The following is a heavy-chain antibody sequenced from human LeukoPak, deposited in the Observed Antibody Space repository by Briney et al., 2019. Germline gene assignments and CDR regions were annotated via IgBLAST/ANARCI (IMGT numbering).Heavy chain of an antibody. CDR3: ARGEYGIAAAGTPYFQH. CDR1: GYTFTSYD. CDR2: MSPNSGNT. J-gene: IGHJ1*01. Sequence: ASVKVSCKASGYTFTSYDINWVRQATGQGLEWMGWMSPNSGNTGYAQKFQGRVTMTRNTSISTAYMELSSLRSEDTAVYYCARGEYGIAAAGTPYFQHWGQGTLVTVSS. D-gene: IGHD6-13*01. V-gene: IGHV1-8*01.